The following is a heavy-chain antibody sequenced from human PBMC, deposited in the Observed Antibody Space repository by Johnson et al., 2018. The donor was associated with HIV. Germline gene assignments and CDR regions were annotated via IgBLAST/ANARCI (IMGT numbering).Heavy chain of an antibody. CDR1: GFTVSSNY. CDR3: ARDSGVPGNDAFDI. CDR2: IGTAGDT. Sequence: VQLVESGGGLVQPGGSLRLSCAASGFTVSSNYMSWVRQAPGKGLEWVSVIGTAGDTYYPGSVKGRFTISRENAKKSLYLQMNSLRAGDTAVYYCARDSGVPGNDAFDIWGQGTMVTVSS. J-gene: IGHJ3*02. V-gene: IGHV3-13*01. D-gene: IGHD3-10*01.